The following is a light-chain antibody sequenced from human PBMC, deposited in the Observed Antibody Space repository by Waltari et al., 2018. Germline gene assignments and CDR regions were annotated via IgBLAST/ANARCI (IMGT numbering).Light chain of an antibody. J-gene: IGKJ4*01. CDR1: QSVSSS. V-gene: IGKV3-11*01. CDR3: QQRSNWPLT. Sequence: EIVLTQSPATLSLSPGERATLSCRASQSVSSSVAWDQQKHGQAPRLLIYSASNRATGIPARFSGSGSGTDFTLTISNLEPEDFAVYYCQQRSNWPLTFGGGTKVEIK. CDR2: SAS.